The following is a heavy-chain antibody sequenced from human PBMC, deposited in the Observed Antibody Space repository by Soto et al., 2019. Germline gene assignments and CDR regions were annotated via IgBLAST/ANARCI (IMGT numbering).Heavy chain of an antibody. CDR1: GGTFSSYA. CDR3: ASEMVRGVIVGLGGYFDY. Sequence: QAQLVQSGAEVKKPGSSVNVSCKASGGTFSSYAISWVRQAPGQGLEWMGGIIPIFGTANYAQKFQGRVTITADKSTSTAYMELSSLRSEDTAVYYCASEMVRGVIVGLGGYFDYWGQGTLVTVSS. CDR2: IIPIFGTA. V-gene: IGHV1-69*06. J-gene: IGHJ4*02. D-gene: IGHD3-10*01.